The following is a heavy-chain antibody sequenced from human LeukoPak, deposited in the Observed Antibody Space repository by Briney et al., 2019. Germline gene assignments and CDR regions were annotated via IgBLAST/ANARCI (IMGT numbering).Heavy chain of an antibody. CDR3: AREGRGYCSSTSCCMQHFDY. D-gene: IGHD2-2*01. Sequence: PGASVKVSCKASGYTFTTYDINWVRQATGQGLEWMGWMNPNSGNTGYAQKFQGRVTITRNTSISTAYMELSSLRSEDTAVYYCAREGRGYCSSTSCCMQHFDYWGQGTLVTVSS. CDR2: MNPNSGNT. J-gene: IGHJ4*02. V-gene: IGHV1-8*03. CDR1: GYTFTTYD.